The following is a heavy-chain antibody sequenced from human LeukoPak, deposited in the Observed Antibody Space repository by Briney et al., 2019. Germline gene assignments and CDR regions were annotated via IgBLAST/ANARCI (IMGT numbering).Heavy chain of an antibody. V-gene: IGHV3-21*01. CDR2: ISSSSSYI. Sequence: GGSLRLSCAASGFTFSSYSMNWVRQAPGKGLEWVSSISSSSSYIYYADSVKGRFTISRDNAKNSLYPQMNSLRAEDTAVYYCVTSRVVVPAAILFWGQGTLVTVSS. D-gene: IGHD2-2*01. CDR1: GFTFSSYS. J-gene: IGHJ4*02. CDR3: VTSRVVVPAAILF.